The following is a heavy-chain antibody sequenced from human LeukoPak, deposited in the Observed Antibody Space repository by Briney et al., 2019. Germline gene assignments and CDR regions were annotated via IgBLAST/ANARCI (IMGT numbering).Heavy chain of an antibody. CDR3: ARRTGYSSSWYYFDY. CDR2: IYYSGST. Sequence: SETLSLTCTVSGGSISSSSYYWGWIRQPPGKGLEWIGSIYYSGSTYYNPSLKSRVTISVDTSKNQFSLKLSSVTAADTAVYYCARRTGYSSSWYYFDYSGQGTLVTVSS. CDR1: GGSISSSSYY. J-gene: IGHJ4*02. V-gene: IGHV4-39*01. D-gene: IGHD6-13*01.